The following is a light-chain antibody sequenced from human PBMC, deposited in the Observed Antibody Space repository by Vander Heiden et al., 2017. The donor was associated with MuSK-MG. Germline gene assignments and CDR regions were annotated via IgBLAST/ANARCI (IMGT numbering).Light chain of an antibody. CDR2: DAS. CDR3: QQYGSSPAT. Sequence: EIVLTQSTATLSLSPGERATLSCRASQNVTGSYLAWYQQRPGRAPRLLIFDASSRATGIPDRFGGSGSGTDFTLTISRLQYEDFAVYYCQQYGSSPATFGPGTKVEIK. CDR1: QNVTGSY. J-gene: IGKJ1*01. V-gene: IGKV3D-20*01.